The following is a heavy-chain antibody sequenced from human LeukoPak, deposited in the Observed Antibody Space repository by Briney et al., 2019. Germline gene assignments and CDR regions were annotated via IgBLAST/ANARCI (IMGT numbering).Heavy chain of an antibody. CDR1: GFTFNNYA. Sequence: GGSLRLSCAGSGFTFNNYAMSWVRQAPGKGLEWVSVIYIVGSTYYADSVKGRFTISRDNSKNTLYLQMNSPRAEDTAVYYCAREACSSTSCYTAYFDSWGQGTLVTVSS. D-gene: IGHD2-2*02. V-gene: IGHV3-53*01. CDR3: AREACSSTSCYTAYFDS. CDR2: IYIVGST. J-gene: IGHJ4*02.